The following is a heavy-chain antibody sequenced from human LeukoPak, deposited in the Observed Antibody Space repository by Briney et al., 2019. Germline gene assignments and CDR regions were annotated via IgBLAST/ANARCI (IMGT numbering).Heavy chain of an antibody. J-gene: IGHJ4*02. CDR1: GFTVSNNY. V-gene: IGHV3-66*01. CDR2: IYSGGST. CDR3: ARVETAYFDY. D-gene: IGHD2-21*02. Sequence: GGSLRLSCAASGFTVSNNYMGWVRQAPGKGLEWVSVIYSGGSTYYPDSVEGRFTISRDNSKNTLYLQMNSLRAEDTAVYYCARVETAYFDYWGRGTLVTVSS.